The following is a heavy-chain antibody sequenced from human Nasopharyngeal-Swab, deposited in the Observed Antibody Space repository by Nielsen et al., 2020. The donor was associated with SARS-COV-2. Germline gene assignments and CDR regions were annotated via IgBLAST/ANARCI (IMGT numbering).Heavy chain of an antibody. Sequence: WIRQPPGKGLEWIGYIYYSGSTNYNPSLKSRVTISVDTSKNQFSLKLSSVTAADTAVYYCARDLNPNSSGWLPCYYYGMDVWGQGTTVTVSS. D-gene: IGHD6-19*01. CDR2: IYYSGST. CDR3: ARDLNPNSSGWLPCYYYGMDV. J-gene: IGHJ6*02. V-gene: IGHV4-59*01.